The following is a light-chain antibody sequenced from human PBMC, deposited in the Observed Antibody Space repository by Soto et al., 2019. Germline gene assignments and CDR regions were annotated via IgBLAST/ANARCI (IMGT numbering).Light chain of an antibody. J-gene: IGKJ3*01. CDR1: QRVGSY. CDR3: QQRDNGPFT. CDR2: DAS. V-gene: IGKV3-11*01. Sequence: EIVLTQSPATLSLSPGERATLSCRASQRVGSYLAWFQQRPGQAPRLVLHDASKRATGIPARFSGSGSGTDFSLTIIGLEPEDFAVYYCQQRDNGPFTFGHGTTVDIK.